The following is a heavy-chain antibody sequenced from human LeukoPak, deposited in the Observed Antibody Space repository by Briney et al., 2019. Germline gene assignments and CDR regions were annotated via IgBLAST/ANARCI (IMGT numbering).Heavy chain of an antibody. J-gene: IGHJ4*02. CDR1: GFTFSSYA. V-gene: IGHV3-23*01. CDR3: AREDIAAAGTDY. Sequence: QPGGSLRLSCAASGFTFSSYAMSWVRQAPGKGLEWVSAISGSGGSTYYADSVKGRFTISRDNAKNSLYLQMNSLRAEDTAVYYCAREDIAAAGTDYWGQGTLVTVSS. CDR2: ISGSGGST. D-gene: IGHD6-13*01.